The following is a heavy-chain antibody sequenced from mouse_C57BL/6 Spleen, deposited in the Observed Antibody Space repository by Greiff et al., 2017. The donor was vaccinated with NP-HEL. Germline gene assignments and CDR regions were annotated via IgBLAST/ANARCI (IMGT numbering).Heavy chain of an antibody. D-gene: IGHD1-1*01. CDR1: GYTFTSYD. V-gene: IGHV1-85*01. CDR3: ARSGTTVEATEAMDY. Sequence: VQLQQSGPELVKPGASVKLSCKASGYTFTSYDINWVKQRPGQGLEWIGWIYPRDGSTKYNEKFKGKATLTVDTSSSTAYMELHSLTSEDSAVYFCARSGTTVEATEAMDYWGQGTSVTVSS. CDR2: IYPRDGST. J-gene: IGHJ4*01.